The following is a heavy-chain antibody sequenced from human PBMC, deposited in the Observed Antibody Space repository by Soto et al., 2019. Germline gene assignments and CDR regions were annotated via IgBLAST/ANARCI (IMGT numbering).Heavy chain of an antibody. D-gene: IGHD1-26*01. CDR2: ISAYNGNT. CDR3: ARSYYFWFDP. V-gene: IGHV1-18*01. J-gene: IGHJ5*02. CDR1: GYTFTSYG. Sequence: ASVKVSCKASGYTFTSYGISWVRQAPGQGLEWMGWISAYNGNTNYAQKLQGRVTMTRDTSTSTVYMELSSLRSEDTAVYYCARSYYFWFDPWGQGTLVTVSS.